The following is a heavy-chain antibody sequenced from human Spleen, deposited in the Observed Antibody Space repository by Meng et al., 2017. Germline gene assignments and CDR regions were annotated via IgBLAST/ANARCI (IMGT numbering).Heavy chain of an antibody. CDR2: IIPIFGTA. CDR1: GGTFSSYA. CDR3: ARVWFGESPYVRAGNWYFDL. V-gene: IGHV1-69*01. J-gene: IGHJ2*01. D-gene: IGHD3-10*01. Sequence: QVEVGQSGAEVKKPGSSVKVSCKASGGTFSSYAISWVRQAPGQGLEWMGGIIPIFGTANYAQKFQGRVTITADESTSTAYMELSSLRSEDTAVYYCARVWFGESPYVRAGNWYFDLWGRGTLVTVSS.